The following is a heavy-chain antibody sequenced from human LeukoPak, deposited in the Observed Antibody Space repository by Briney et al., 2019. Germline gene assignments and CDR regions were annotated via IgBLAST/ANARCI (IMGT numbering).Heavy chain of an antibody. CDR1: GFTFSSYA. CDR2: ISYDGSNK. D-gene: IGHD6-19*01. V-gene: IGHV3-30-3*01. J-gene: IGHJ4*02. CDR3: AKDPPLGAVAGTLFDY. Sequence: GGSLRLSCAASGFTFSSYAMHWVRQAPGKGLEWVAVISYDGSNKYYADSVKGRFTISRDNSKNTLYLQMNSLRAEDTAVYYCAKDPPLGAVAGTLFDYWGQGTLVTVSS.